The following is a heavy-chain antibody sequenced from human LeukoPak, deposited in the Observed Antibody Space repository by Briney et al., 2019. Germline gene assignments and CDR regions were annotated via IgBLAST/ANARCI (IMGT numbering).Heavy chain of an antibody. V-gene: IGHV4-34*01. CDR2: INHSGST. J-gene: IGHJ5*02. CDR1: GGSFSGYY. D-gene: IGHD3-3*01. Sequence: PSETLSLTCAVYGGSFSGYYWSWIRQPPGKGLEWIGEINHSGSTNYNPSLKSRVTISVDTSKNQFSLKLSSVTAADTAVYYCARATIFPNWFDPWGQGTLVTVSS. CDR3: ARATIFPNWFDP.